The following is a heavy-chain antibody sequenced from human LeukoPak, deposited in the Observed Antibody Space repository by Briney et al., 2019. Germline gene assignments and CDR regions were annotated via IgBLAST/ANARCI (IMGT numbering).Heavy chain of an antibody. CDR3: AKDISGSYSGDY. D-gene: IGHD1-26*01. V-gene: IGHV3-48*03. Sequence: GGSLRLSCAASGFTFSSYEMNWVRQAPGKGLEWVSYISSSGSTIYYADSVKGRFTISRDNAKNSLYLQMNSLRAEDTALYYCAKDISGSYSGDYWGQGTLVTVSS. CDR2: ISSSGSTI. J-gene: IGHJ4*02. CDR1: GFTFSSYE.